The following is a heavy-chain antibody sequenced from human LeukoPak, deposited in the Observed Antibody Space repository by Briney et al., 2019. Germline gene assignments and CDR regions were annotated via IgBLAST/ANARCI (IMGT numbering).Heavy chain of an antibody. CDR1: GFALSGFY. CDR3: ARQDCSGGSCSYVDY. V-gene: IGHV3-73*01. D-gene: IGHD2-15*01. CDR2: IRSEPSGYTT. Sequence: PGGSLRLSCAASGFALSGFYVHWVRQASGRGLEGVGLIRSEPSGYTTLYAASVKGRFTISRDDSKHTADLIMNRLKADDTAVSYCARQDCSGGSCSYVDYWGQGTLVTVSS. J-gene: IGHJ4*02.